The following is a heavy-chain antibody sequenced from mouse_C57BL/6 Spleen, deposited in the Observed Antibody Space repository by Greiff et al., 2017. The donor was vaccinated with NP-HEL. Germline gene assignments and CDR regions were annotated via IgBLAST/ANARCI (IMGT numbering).Heavy chain of an antibody. D-gene: IGHD4-1*01. Sequence: QVQLQQPGAELVKPGASVKMSCKASGYTFTSYWITWVKQRPGQGLEWIGDIYPGSGSTNYNEKFKSKATLTVDTSSSTAYMQLSSLTSEDAAVYYGARRGTGTGYAYWGQGTLVTVAA. V-gene: IGHV1-55*01. CDR2: IYPGSGST. CDR1: GYTFTSYW. CDR3: ARRGTGTGYAY. J-gene: IGHJ3*01.